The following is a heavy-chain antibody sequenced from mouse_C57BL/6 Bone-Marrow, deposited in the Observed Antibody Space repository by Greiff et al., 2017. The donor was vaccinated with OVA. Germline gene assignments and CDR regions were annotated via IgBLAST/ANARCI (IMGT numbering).Heavy chain of an antibody. J-gene: IGHJ2*01. Sequence: EVMLVESGGDLVKPGGSLKLSCAASGFTFSSYGMSWVRQTPDKRLEWVATISSGGSYTYYPDRVKGRFTISRDNAKNTLYLQMSSLKSEDTAMYYCASRSTVVAKDYFDYWGQGTTLTVSS. V-gene: IGHV5-6*02. CDR2: ISSGGSYT. CDR3: ASRSTVVAKDYFDY. D-gene: IGHD1-1*01. CDR1: GFTFSSYG.